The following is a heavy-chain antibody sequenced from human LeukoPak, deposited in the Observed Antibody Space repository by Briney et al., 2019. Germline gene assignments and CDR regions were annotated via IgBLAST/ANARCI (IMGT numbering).Heavy chain of an antibody. D-gene: IGHD1-26*01. V-gene: IGHV3-21*01. CDR3: ASDRSHVDY. Sequence: GGSLRLSCAASGFTFDSYTMNWVRQAPGKGLEWVSSISSGSTYIYYADSVEGRFTISRDNAKNSLYLQMNSLRAEDTAVYYCASDRSHVDYWGQGTLVTVSP. CDR2: ISSGSTYI. CDR1: GFTFDSYT. J-gene: IGHJ4*02.